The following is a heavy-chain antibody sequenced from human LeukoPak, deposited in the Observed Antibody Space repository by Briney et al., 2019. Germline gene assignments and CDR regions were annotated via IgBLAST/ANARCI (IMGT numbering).Heavy chain of an antibody. J-gene: IGHJ4*02. V-gene: IGHV3-7*01. CDR3: TRGIKSSGSGSYYTQRLQYFDY. Sequence: GGSLRLSCAASGFTFSSYWMSWVRQAPGKGLEWVANIKQDGSEKYYVDSVKGRFTISRDNAKNSLYLQMNGLRAEDTAVYYCTRGIKSSGSGSYYTQRLQYFDYWGQGTLVTVSS. CDR1: GFTFSSYW. D-gene: IGHD3-10*01. CDR2: IKQDGSEK.